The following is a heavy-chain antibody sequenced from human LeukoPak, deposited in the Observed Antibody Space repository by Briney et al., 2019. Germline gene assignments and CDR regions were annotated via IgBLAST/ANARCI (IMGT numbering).Heavy chain of an antibody. Sequence: GGSLRLSWAASGXTFSSYALHWVRQAPGKGLEWVAVLSYDGSNKYYADSVKGRFTISRDNSKNTLYLQMNSLRAEDTAVYYCARSPRGNSSGWYNWFDPWGQGTLVTVSS. CDR1: GXTFSSYA. CDR2: LSYDGSNK. CDR3: ARSPRGNSSGWYNWFDP. J-gene: IGHJ5*02. V-gene: IGHV3-30-3*01. D-gene: IGHD6-19*01.